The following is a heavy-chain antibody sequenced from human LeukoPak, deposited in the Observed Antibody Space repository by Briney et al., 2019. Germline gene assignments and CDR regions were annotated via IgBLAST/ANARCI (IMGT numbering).Heavy chain of an antibody. Sequence: SETLSLTCTVSGDSNSSGAYYWNWIRQPPGKGLEWIGYIYDSGRTYYNPSLRSRVTISLDTSKNHFSLKLSSETAADTAVYYCARDHFYGSGSYFNALAIWGQGTLVTVSS. CDR2: IYDSGRT. V-gene: IGHV4-30-4*01. CDR3: ARDHFYGSGSYFNALAI. D-gene: IGHD3-10*01. J-gene: IGHJ4*02. CDR1: GDSNSSGAYY.